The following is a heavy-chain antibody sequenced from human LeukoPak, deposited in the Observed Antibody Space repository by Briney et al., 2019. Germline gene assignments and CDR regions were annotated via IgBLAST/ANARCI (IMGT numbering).Heavy chain of an antibody. V-gene: IGHV4-31*03. Sequence: SQTLSLTCTVSGGSISSGAYYWSWIRQHPGKGLEWIGYIYYSGSTYYNPSLKSRVTISVDTSKNQFSLNLSSVTAADTAMYYCANLRGKHDPLDPWGQGTLVTVSS. CDR1: GGSISSGAYY. CDR2: IYYSGST. CDR3: ANLRGKHDPLDP. D-gene: IGHD3-16*01. J-gene: IGHJ5*02.